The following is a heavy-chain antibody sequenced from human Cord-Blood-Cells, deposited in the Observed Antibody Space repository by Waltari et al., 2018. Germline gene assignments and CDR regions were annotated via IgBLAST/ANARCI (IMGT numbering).Heavy chain of an antibody. CDR2: VDPEDGET. J-gene: IGHJ4*02. CDR3: ATFPPTWEDY. Sequence: EVQLVQSGAAVKQPGATVKISCQVSGYTFPDYYLHWVQQAPGKGLEWMGLVDPEDGETIYAEKFQGRVTITADTSTDTAYMELSSLRSEDTAVYYCATFPPTWEDYWGQGTLVTVSS. V-gene: IGHV1-69-2*01. CDR1: GYTFPDYY. D-gene: IGHD1-26*01.